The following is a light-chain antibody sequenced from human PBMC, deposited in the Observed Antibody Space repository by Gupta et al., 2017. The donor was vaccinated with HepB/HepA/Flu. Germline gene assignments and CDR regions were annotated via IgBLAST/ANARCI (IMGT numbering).Light chain of an antibody. J-gene: IGKJ2*01. CDR1: QSLLFGSNNKNY. CDR2: WAS. CDR3: HQYYNTPYT. Sequence: DIVMTQSPDSLAVSLGERATINCRSSQSLLFGSNNKNYLAWYQQKPGLPPRLLIYWASTRESGVPDRFSGSGSGTDFTLTISSPQAEDVAVYFCHQYYNTPYTFGQGTKLEIE. V-gene: IGKV4-1*01.